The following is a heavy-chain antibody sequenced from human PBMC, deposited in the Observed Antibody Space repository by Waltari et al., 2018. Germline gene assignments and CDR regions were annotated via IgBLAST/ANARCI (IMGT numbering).Heavy chain of an antibody. J-gene: IGHJ6*02. CDR2: IYHSGTT. D-gene: IGHD3-3*01. CDR3: ARDQRFLESLYPYYYALDA. V-gene: IGHV4-38-2*02. CDR1: NFSIRAGYY. Sequence: QVQLQESGPGLVKPSETLSLTCAVSNFSIRAGYYWGWLRQSPGKGLEWIGSIYHSGTTHYNPSLESRVTISVDRSRNQFSLKVTSVSSADTAVYFCARDQRFLESLYPYYYALDAWGRGITVTVSS.